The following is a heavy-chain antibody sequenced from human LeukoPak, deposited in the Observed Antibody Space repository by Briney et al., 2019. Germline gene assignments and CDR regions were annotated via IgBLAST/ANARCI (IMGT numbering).Heavy chain of an antibody. CDR2: IYYSGST. D-gene: IGHD3-9*01. CDR3: ARVGRIYDILTGYHYYFDY. CDR1: GGSISSYY. J-gene: IGHJ4*02. Sequence: PSETLPLTCTVSGGSISSYYWSWLRQPPGKGLEWIGYIYYSGSTNYNPSLKSRVTISVDTSKNQFSLKLSSVTAADTAVYYCARVGRIYDILTGYHYYFDYWGQGTLVTVSS. V-gene: IGHV4-59*01.